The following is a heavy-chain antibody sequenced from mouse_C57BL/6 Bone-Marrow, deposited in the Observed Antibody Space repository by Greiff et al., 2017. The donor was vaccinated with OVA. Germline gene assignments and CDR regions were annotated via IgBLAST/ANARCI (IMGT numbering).Heavy chain of an antibody. J-gene: IGHJ2*01. V-gene: IGHV14-4*01. Sequence: VQLQQSGAELVRPGASVKLSCTASGFNIKDDYMHWVKQRPEQGLEWIGWIDPENGDTEYASKFQGKATITADTSSNTAYLQRSSLTSEDTAVYYCTTNWDPFDYWGQGTTLTVSS. CDR3: TTNWDPFDY. D-gene: IGHD4-1*01. CDR2: IDPENGDT. CDR1: GFNIKDDY.